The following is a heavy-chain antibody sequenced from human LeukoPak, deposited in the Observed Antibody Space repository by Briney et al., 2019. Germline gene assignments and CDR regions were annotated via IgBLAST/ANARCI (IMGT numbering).Heavy chain of an antibody. CDR1: GGSISSGGYY. D-gene: IGHD6-19*01. J-gene: IGHJ3*02. CDR3: AKDGLGQGAFDI. CDR2: IYHSGST. V-gene: IGHV4-30-2*01. Sequence: TSETLSLTCTVSGGSISSGGYYWSWIRQPPGEGLEWIGYIYHSGSTYYNPSLKSRVTISVDRSKNQFSLKLSSVTAADTAVYYCAKDGLGQGAFDIWGQGTMVTVSS.